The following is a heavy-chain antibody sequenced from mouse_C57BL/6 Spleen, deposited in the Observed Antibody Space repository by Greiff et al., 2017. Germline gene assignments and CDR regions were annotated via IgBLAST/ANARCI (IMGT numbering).Heavy chain of an antibody. Sequence: EVKLMESGPGLVKPSQSLSLTCSVTGYSITSGYYWNWIRQFPGNKLEWMGYISYDGSNNYNPSLKNRISITRDTSKNQFFLKLNSVTTEDTATYYCARDPSYYGSSYVHFDYWGQGTTLTVSS. J-gene: IGHJ2*01. CDR2: ISYDGSN. CDR1: GYSITSGYY. CDR3: ARDPSYYGSSYVHFDY. D-gene: IGHD1-1*01. V-gene: IGHV3-6*01.